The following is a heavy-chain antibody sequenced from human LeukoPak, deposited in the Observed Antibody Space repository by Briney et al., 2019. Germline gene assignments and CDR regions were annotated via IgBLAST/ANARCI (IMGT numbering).Heavy chain of an antibody. V-gene: IGHV3-38-3*01. CDR3: ARVVSSGWYSFDY. D-gene: IGHD6-19*01. Sequence: GGSLRLSCAASGFTVSSNEMSWVRQAPGKGLEWVSSISGGSTYYADSRKGRFTISRDNSKNTLYLQMNSLRADDTAVYYCARVVSSGWYSFDYWGQGTLLTVSS. CDR1: GFTVSSNE. J-gene: IGHJ4*02. CDR2: ISGGST.